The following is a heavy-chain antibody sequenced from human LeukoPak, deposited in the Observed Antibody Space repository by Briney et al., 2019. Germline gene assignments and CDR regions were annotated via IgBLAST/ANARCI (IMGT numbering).Heavy chain of an antibody. CDR2: INRSGGK. D-gene: IGHD2-2*03. J-gene: IGHJ3*01. Sequence: PGGSLRLSCVASGFAFSTYDMQWVRHAPGKGLEWVSGINRSGGKYYTDSVKGRFTISRDNSKSKLYLEMNSLRADDTAVYYCAQGGYCAFDFWGQGTMVTVSS. CDR3: AQGGYCAFDF. CDR1: GFAFSTYD. V-gene: IGHV3-23*01.